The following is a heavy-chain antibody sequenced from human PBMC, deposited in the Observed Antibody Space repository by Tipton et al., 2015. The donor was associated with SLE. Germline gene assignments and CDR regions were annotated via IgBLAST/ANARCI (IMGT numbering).Heavy chain of an antibody. CDR1: GGSIITSH. V-gene: IGHV4-59*01. CDR2: MYNSGST. J-gene: IGHJ2*01. Sequence: TLSLTCTVSGGSIITSHWSWFRQPAGKGLEWIGYMYNSGSTKYNPSLKSRVTISVDTSKNQFSLRLSPATAADTAVYYCATPASGGRPWFFDLWGRGTLVTVSS. CDR3: ATPASGGRPWFFDL. D-gene: IGHD3-16*01.